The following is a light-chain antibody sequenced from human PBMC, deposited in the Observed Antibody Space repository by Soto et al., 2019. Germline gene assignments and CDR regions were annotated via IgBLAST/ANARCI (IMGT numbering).Light chain of an antibody. V-gene: IGLV1-47*01. CDR1: SSNVGSNY. CDR2: RND. CDR3: AAWDDSLIGVV. Sequence: QSALTQPPSASGTPGQRLTISCSGSSSNVGSNYVYWYQQLPGTAPKLLIYRNDQRPSGVPDRFSGSKSGTSASLAISGLRSEDEADYHCAAWDDSLIGVVFGGGTKLTVL. J-gene: IGLJ3*02.